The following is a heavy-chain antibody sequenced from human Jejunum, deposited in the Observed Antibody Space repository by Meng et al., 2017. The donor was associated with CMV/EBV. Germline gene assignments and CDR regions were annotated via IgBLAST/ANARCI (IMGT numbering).Heavy chain of an antibody. CDR1: CGSISSGGYY. Sequence: ESSPVLGDPSQTLSLTRNVSCGSISSGGYYWSWIRKHQGKGLEWIGYIHDSGSTYYNPSLKSRVTISADTSKNQFSLKLSSVTAADTAVYYCARASYGSGSPLGESWFDPWGQGTLVTVSS. CDR2: IHDSGST. CDR3: ARASYGSGSPLGESWFDP. J-gene: IGHJ5*02. D-gene: IGHD3-10*01. V-gene: IGHV4-31*03.